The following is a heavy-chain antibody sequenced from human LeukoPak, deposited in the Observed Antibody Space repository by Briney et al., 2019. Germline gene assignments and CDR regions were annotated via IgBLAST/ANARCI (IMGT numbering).Heavy chain of an antibody. CDR3: ARVMGPGLNGQDWFGP. D-gene: IGHD1-14*01. CDR2: IWYDGSNK. CDR1: GFTFSSYG. V-gene: IGHV3-33*01. J-gene: IGHJ5*01. Sequence: PGRSLRLSCAASGFTFSSYGMHWVRQAPGKGLEWVAVIWYDGSNKYYADSVKGRFTISRDNSKNTLYLQMNSLRAEDTAVYYCARVMGPGLNGQDWFGPWGQGALVTVSS.